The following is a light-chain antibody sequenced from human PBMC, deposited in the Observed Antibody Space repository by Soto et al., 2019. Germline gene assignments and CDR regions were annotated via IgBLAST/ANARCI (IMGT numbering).Light chain of an antibody. CDR2: GAS. J-gene: IGKJ5*01. Sequence: EVVLTKSPGTLSLSQGERATLSCRASQSVSSDFLAWYQRKPGQAPRLLIYGASTRATGIPDRFSGSGSGTDFTLTISRLEPEDCAVYDCQQYGDSPITFGQGTRLEIK. CDR1: QSVSSDF. CDR3: QQYGDSPIT. V-gene: IGKV3-20*01.